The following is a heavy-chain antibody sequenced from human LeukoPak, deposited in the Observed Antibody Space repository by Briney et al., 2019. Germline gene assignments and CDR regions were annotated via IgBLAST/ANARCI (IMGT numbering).Heavy chain of an antibody. CDR1: GGSISSYY. CDR3: ASLLMTTVTLG. J-gene: IGHJ4*02. V-gene: IGHV4-59*08. D-gene: IGHD4-11*01. CDR2: IYYSGST. Sequence: SETLSLTCTVSGGSISSYYWSWIRQPPGKGLEWIGYIYYSGSTNYNPSLKSRVTISVDTSKNQFSLKLSSVTAADTAVYYRASLLMTTVTLGWGQGTLVTVSS.